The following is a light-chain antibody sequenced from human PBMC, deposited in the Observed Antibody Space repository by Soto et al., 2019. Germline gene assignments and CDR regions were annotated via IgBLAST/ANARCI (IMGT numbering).Light chain of an antibody. J-gene: IGLJ2*01. CDR3: SSYPISSTLGV. V-gene: IGLV2-14*01. CDR2: DVS. Sequence: HSALTQPASVSGSPGQSITISCTGTSSDVGNYNYVSWYQQHPGKAPKLMIYDVSNRPSGVSNRFSGSKSGNTASLTISGFQAEDEADYYCSSYPISSTLGVFGGGTKLTVL. CDR1: SSDVGNYNY.